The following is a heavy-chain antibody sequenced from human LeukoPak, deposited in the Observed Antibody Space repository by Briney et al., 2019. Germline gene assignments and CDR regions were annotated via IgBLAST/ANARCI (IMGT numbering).Heavy chain of an antibody. CDR3: ARESCSSTSCYFSSVYYYYYMDV. CDR2: IYHSGST. D-gene: IGHD2-2*01. J-gene: IGHJ6*03. CDR1: GYSISSGYY. Sequence: SETLSLTCTVSGYSISSGYYWGWIRQPPGKGLEWIGSIYHSGSTYYNPSLKSRVTISVDTSKNQFSLKLSSVTAADTAVYYCARESCSSTSCYFSSVYYYYYMDVWGKGTTVTVSS. V-gene: IGHV4-38-2*02.